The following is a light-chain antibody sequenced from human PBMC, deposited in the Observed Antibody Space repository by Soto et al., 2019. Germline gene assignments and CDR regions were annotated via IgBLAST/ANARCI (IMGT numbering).Light chain of an antibody. Sequence: EIVLTQSPGTLSLSPGERATLSCRASQSVSSSYLAWYQQKPGQAPRLLIYNASSRATGIPDRFSGSGSGTDFTLTISSLEPEDFAVYYCQQYGNSRGTFGQGTKVDIK. CDR2: NAS. V-gene: IGKV3-20*01. CDR3: QQYGNSRGT. CDR1: QSVSSSY. J-gene: IGKJ1*01.